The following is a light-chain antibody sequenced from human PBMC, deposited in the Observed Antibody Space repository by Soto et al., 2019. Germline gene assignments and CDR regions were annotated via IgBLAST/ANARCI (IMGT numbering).Light chain of an antibody. V-gene: IGKV3-11*01. CDR1: ESVDIY. Sequence: ETVLTQSPATLSLSPGETATLSCRASESVDIYLAWYQQKPDQAPRLLIYHASNRATGIPARFSGSGSGTDFTLTISSLEPEDSAVYYCQQRRNWPPLTFGGGTRVEIK. J-gene: IGKJ4*01. CDR2: HAS. CDR3: QQRRNWPPLT.